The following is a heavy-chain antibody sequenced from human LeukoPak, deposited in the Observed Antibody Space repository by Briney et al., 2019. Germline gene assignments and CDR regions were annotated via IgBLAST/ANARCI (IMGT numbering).Heavy chain of an antibody. J-gene: IGHJ5*02. CDR1: GYTFTGYY. V-gene: IGHV1-2*02. Sequence: ASVKVSCKASGYTFTGYYMHWVRQAPGQGLEWMGWINPNSGGTNYAQKFQGRVTMTRDTSISTAYMELSRLRSDDTAVYYCARDDDKAPHSFAPWAQGPLVTVSS. CDR2: INPNSGGT. CDR3: ARDDDKAPHSFAP. D-gene: IGHD1-1*01.